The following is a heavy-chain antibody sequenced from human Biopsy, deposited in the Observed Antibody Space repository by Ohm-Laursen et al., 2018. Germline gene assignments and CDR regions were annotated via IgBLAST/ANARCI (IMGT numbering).Heavy chain of an antibody. D-gene: IGHD1-1*01. CDR3: AADINVWNVNY. CDR2: FAPENGRI. Sequence: ASVKVSCTASGYSLTELSMHWGRQAPGQGLEWMGGFAPENGRIAYSQKFQGRVTMTEDTSTSTAYMEVWRLRSDDTAVYYCAADINVWNVNYWGQGTQVIVSS. J-gene: IGHJ4*02. CDR1: GYSLTELS. V-gene: IGHV1-24*01.